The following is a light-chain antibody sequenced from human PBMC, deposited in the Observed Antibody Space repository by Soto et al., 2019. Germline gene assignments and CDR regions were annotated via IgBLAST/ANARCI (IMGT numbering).Light chain of an antibody. CDR1: QSITNW. J-gene: IGKJ1*01. CDR3: QQGWT. CDR2: DAS. Sequence: DIQMTQSPSTLSASVGDRVTITCRATQSITNWLAWYQQKPGKAPKLVIYDASSLQSGVPSRFSGSGSGTEFTLTISSLQPDDFATYYCQQGWTFGQGTKVEIK. V-gene: IGKV1-5*01.